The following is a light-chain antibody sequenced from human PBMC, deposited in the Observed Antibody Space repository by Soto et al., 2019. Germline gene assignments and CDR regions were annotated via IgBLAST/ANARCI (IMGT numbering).Light chain of an antibody. CDR2: DNN. CDR1: SSNIGAGYD. CDR3: QSFDTSLSGFVV. J-gene: IGLJ2*01. V-gene: IGLV1-40*01. Sequence: QSVLTQPPSMPGAPGQRVTISCTGSSSNIGAGYDVHWYQQHPGTAPKLLIFDNNNRPSGVPDRFSGSKSDTSASLAITGLQAEDEADYYCQSFDTSLSGFVVFGGGTQLTVL.